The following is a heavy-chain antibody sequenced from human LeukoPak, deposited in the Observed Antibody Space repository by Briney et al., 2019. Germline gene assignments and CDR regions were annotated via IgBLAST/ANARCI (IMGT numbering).Heavy chain of an antibody. CDR2: ISSTATSI. CDR3: ARDVTYHGGDWFDP. V-gene: IGHV3-48*04. CDR1: EFTFSGYS. Sequence: GGSLRLSCAASEFTFSGYSMSWVRQAPGKGLEWVSYISSTATSIYYADSVKGRFTVSRDSAKNSLYLQMNSLRAEDTAVYYCARDVTYHGGDWFDPWGQGTLVTVSS. D-gene: IGHD4-23*01. J-gene: IGHJ5*02.